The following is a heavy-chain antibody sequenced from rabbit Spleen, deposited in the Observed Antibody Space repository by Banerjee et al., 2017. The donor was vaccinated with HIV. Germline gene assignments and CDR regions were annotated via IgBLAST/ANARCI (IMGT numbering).Heavy chain of an antibody. V-gene: IGHV1S45*01. CDR3: ARGDANNGWALAL. Sequence: QEQLEESGGGLVKPGGTLTLTCKASGFDLSQNYVMCWVRQAPGKGLEWIGCINIVTGKSVYASWAKGRFTMSRSSSTTVTLQMTSLTAADTATYFCARGDANNGWALALWGPGTLVTVS. J-gene: IGHJ4*01. D-gene: IGHD3-1*01. CDR1: GFDLSQNYV. CDR2: INIVTGKS.